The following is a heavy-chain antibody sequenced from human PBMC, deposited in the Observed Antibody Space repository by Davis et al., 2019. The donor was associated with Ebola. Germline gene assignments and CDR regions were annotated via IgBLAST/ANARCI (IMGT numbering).Heavy chain of an antibody. D-gene: IGHD1-26*01. Sequence: ASVKVSCKASGYTFTAYYMHWVRQAPGQGLEWMGWINPNSGGTNYAQKFQGWVTMTRDMSISTAYMELSRLRSDDTAVYYCARDSDRGSYWYVDLWGRGTLVTVSS. CDR3: ARDSDRGSYWYVDL. CDR1: GYTFTAYY. CDR2: INPNSGGT. V-gene: IGHV1-2*04. J-gene: IGHJ2*01.